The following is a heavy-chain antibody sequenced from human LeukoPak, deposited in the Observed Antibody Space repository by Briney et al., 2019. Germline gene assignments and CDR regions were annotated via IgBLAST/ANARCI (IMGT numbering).Heavy chain of an antibody. V-gene: IGHV3-33*06. CDR1: GFTFSSYG. CDR2: IWYDGSNK. Sequence: QPGRSLRLSCAASGFTFSSYGMHWVRQAPGKGLEWVAVIWYDGSNKYYADSVKGRFTISRDNSKNTLYLQMNSLRAEDTAVYYCAKIYDSSGHFDYWGQGTLVTVSS. D-gene: IGHD3-22*01. J-gene: IGHJ4*02. CDR3: AKIYDSSGHFDY.